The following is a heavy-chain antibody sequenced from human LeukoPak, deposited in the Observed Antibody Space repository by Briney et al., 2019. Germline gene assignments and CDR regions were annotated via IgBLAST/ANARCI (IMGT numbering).Heavy chain of an antibody. CDR2: IYSGGST. D-gene: IGHD4-17*01. J-gene: IGHJ6*02. V-gene: IGHV3-66*01. CDR1: GFTFDDYG. CDR3: ARGRDYGDYVMPKYYYYYGMDV. Sequence: GGSLRLSCAASGFTFDDYGMSWVRQAPGKGLEWVSVIYSGGSTYYADSVKGRFTISRDNSKNTLYLQMNSLRAEDTAVYYCARGRDYGDYVMPKYYYYYGMDVWGLGTTVTVSS.